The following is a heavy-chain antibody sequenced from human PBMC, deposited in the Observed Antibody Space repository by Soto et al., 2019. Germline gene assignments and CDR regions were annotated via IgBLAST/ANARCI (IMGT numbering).Heavy chain of an antibody. CDR2: INTYNGMT. D-gene: IGHD5-12*01. CDR1: GYTFINYH. V-gene: IGHV1-18*01. CDR3: AKSPRGEMATA. Sequence: QVQLVQSGGEVKKPGASVTVSCKASGYTFINYHITWVRQAPGQGLEWMAWINTYNGMTDYAQRFQGRVTMTRDTSTSTAYMELRNLGSDDPAVYFCAKSPRGEMATAWGQGTLVTVSS. J-gene: IGHJ5*02.